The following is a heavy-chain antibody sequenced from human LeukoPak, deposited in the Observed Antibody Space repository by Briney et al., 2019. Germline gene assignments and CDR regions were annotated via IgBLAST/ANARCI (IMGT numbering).Heavy chain of an antibody. V-gene: IGHV3-23*01. Sequence: GGSLRLSCAASGFTFTSYAMTWVRQAPGKGLEWVSLISRSGGTTYYADSVKGRFTISRDNSKNTLYLQMNSLRAEDTAEYYCAKRGGTESFYYYYYMDVWGKGTTVTVSS. CDR1: GFTFTSYA. J-gene: IGHJ6*03. D-gene: IGHD2-15*01. CDR2: ISRSGGTT. CDR3: AKRGGTESFYYYYYMDV.